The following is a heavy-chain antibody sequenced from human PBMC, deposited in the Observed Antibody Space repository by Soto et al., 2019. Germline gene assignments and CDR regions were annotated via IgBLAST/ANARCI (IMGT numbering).Heavy chain of an antibody. CDR3: AREGLVLVPTTVNSDYYYYAMDV. Sequence: GASVKVSCKASGYTFTSYGISWVRQAPGQGLEWMGWISTYNGNTKYAQKLQGRVTMTADESTNTAYMELSSLRSEDTAVYYCAREGLVLVPTTVNSDYYYYAMDVWGQGTTVTVSS. J-gene: IGHJ6*02. D-gene: IGHD2-2*01. CDR1: GYTFTSYG. CDR2: ISTYNGNT. V-gene: IGHV1-18*01.